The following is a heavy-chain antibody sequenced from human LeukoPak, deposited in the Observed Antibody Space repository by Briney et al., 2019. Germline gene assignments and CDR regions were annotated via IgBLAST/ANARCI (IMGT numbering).Heavy chain of an antibody. Sequence: GGSLRLSCAASGFTFSSYSMNWVRQAPGKGLGWVSSISSSSSYIYYADSVKGRFTISRDNSKNTLYLQMNSLRAEDTAVYYCAKGLSSRYYYPHGWFDPWGQGTLVTVSS. CDR3: AKGLSSRYYYPHGWFDP. D-gene: IGHD6-13*01. V-gene: IGHV3-21*04. CDR1: GFTFSSYS. CDR2: ISSSSSYI. J-gene: IGHJ5*02.